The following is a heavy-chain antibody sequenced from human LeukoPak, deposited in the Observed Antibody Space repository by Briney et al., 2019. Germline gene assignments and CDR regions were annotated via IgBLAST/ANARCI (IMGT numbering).Heavy chain of an antibody. D-gene: IGHD3-10*01. J-gene: IGHJ6*02. CDR2: ISSSGSTI. Sequence: PGGSLRLSCAASGFIFSSYEMNWVRQAPGKGLECVSYISSSGSTIYYADSVKGRFTISRDNAKNSLYLQMNSLRVDDTAVYYCARASTMVRRAMDVWGQGTTVTVSS. CDR1: GFIFSSYE. CDR3: ARASTMVRRAMDV. V-gene: IGHV3-48*03.